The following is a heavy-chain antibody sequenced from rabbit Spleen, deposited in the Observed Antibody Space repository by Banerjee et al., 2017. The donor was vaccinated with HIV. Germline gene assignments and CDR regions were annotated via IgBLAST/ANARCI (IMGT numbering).Heavy chain of an antibody. D-gene: IGHD1-1*01. CDR2: INAATGKP. CDR3: ARDTSSSFSSYGMDL. J-gene: IGHJ6*01. V-gene: IGHV1S45*01. Sequence: QEQLVESGGGLVQPTGSLTLTCKASGFSFGGRDVMCWVHQAPGKGLEWIACINAATGKPVYASWAKGRFTISKTSSTTVTLQMTSMTAADTATYFCARDTSSSFSSYGMDLWGPGTLVTVS. CDR1: GFSFGGRDV.